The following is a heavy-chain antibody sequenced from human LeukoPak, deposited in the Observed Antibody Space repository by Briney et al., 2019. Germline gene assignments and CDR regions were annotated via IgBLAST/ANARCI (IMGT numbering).Heavy chain of an antibody. CDR3: ARRYCSSTSCYGPDAFDI. V-gene: IGHV3-33*01. J-gene: IGHJ3*02. Sequence: GGSLRLSCAASGFTFSSYGMHWVRQAPGKGLEWVAVIWYDGSNKYYADSVKGRFTISRDNAKNSLYLQMNSMRAEDTAVYYCARRYCSSTSCYGPDAFDIWGQGTMVTVSS. D-gene: IGHD2-2*01. CDR1: GFTFSSYG. CDR2: IWYDGSNK.